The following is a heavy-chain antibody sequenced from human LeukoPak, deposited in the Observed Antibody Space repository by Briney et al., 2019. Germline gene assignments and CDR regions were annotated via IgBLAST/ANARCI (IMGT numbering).Heavy chain of an antibody. V-gene: IGHV4-38-2*02. J-gene: IGHJ5*02. D-gene: IGHD2-2*01. CDR2: IYHSGGT. Sequence: PSETLSLTCAVSGYSISSGYYWGWIRQPPGKGLEWIGSIYHSGGTYYNPSLKSRVTISVDTSKNQFSLKLSSVTAADTAVYYCAREGYQPEGFDPWGQGTLVTVSS. CDR3: AREGYQPEGFDP. CDR1: GYSISSGYY.